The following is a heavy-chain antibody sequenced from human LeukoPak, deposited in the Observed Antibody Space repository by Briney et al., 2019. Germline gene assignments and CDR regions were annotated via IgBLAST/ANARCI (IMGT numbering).Heavy chain of an antibody. Sequence: PGGSLRLSCAASGFTFSSYAMHWVRQAPGKGLEYVSAISSNGGSTYYANSVKGRFTISRDNSKNTLYLQMGSLRAEDMAVYYCARDFPGDDDAFDIWGQGTMVTVSS. J-gene: IGHJ3*02. CDR3: ARDFPGDDDAFDI. V-gene: IGHV3-64*01. D-gene: IGHD1-1*01. CDR2: ISSNGGST. CDR1: GFTFSSYA.